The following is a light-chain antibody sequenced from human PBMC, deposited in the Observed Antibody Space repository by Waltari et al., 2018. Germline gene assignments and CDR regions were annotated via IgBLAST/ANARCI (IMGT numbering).Light chain of an antibody. CDR2: WAS. CDR3: HQYFAPPYT. Sequence: DIVMTQSPDSLTLSLGERATIPCKSTHSLLYYSNNKNYISWYQQKPGQAPKLLIYWASTRDSGVPDRFSGSGSETDFTLTISSLQAEDVAVYHCHQYFAPPYTFGRGTKLEIK. CDR1: HSLLYYSNNKNY. V-gene: IGKV4-1*01. J-gene: IGKJ2*01.